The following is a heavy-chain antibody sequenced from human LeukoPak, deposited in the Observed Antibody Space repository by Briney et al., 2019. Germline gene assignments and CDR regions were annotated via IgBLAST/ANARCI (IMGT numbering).Heavy chain of an antibody. CDR3: ARHSLIGTTPFDS. V-gene: IGHV1-46*01. CDR1: GYTFTSYG. D-gene: IGHD1-1*01. CDR2: INPSSGNT. J-gene: IGHJ4*02. Sequence: ASVKVSCMASGYTFTSYGISWVRQAPGQGLEWMGLINPSSGNTPYAQQFQGRVTMTRDTSTSTVYMELSSLRSEDTAVYYCARHSLIGTTPFDSWGQGTLVTVPS.